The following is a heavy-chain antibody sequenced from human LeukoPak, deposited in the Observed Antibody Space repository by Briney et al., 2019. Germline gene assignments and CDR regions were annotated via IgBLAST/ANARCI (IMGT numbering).Heavy chain of an antibody. V-gene: IGHV3-23*01. CDR1: GVTFSIYV. CDR2: ISGSGGGT. J-gene: IGHJ3*02. Sequence: GGSLRLSCEASGVTFSIYVMSWVRQAPGKRPEWVSGISGSGGGTYYADSVKGRFAISRDNSKNTLYLQMNSLRAEDTAVYYCVQEGPRGLAFDIWGQGTKVTVSS. CDR3: VQEGPRGLAFDI.